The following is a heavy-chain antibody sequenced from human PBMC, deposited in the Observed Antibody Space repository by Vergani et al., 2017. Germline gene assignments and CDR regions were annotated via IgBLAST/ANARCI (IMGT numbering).Heavy chain of an antibody. CDR1: GYTFTGYY. Sequence: QVQLVQSGAEVKKPGASVKVSCKASGYTFTGYYMHWVRQAPGQGLEWMGWINPNSGGTNYAQKFQGRVTMTRDTSISTAYMELSRLRSDDTAVYYCARDKSSVVVAGTPWFDPWGQGTLVTVSS. J-gene: IGHJ5*02. V-gene: IGHV1-2*02. CDR2: INPNSGGT. D-gene: IGHD2-15*01. CDR3: ARDKSSVVVAGTPWFDP.